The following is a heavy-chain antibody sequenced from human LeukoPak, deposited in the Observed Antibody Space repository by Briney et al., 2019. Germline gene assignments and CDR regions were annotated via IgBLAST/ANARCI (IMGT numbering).Heavy chain of an antibody. D-gene: IGHD5-12*01. Sequence: ASVKVSCKASGYTFTGYAIHWVRQAPGQGLEWMGWINPEKRDTGYAHKFQGRVTMTSDTSISTAYMELSSLRSDDTAVYYCAKKVRGPSPPLDIWGQGTLVTVSS. CDR1: GYTFTGYA. CDR2: INPEKRDT. J-gene: IGHJ4*02. CDR3: AKKVRGPSPPLDI. V-gene: IGHV1-2*02.